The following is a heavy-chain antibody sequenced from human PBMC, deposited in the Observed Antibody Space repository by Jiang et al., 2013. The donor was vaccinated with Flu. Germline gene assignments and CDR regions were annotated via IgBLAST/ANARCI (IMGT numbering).Heavy chain of an antibody. D-gene: IGHD3-10*01. V-gene: IGHV2-70*01. CDR2: IDWDDDK. CDR3: ARTEYYYGSGSYYKDYYGMDV. Sequence: PTQTLTLTCTFSGFSLSTSGMCVSWIRQPPGKALEWLALIDWDDDKYYSTSLKTRLTISKDTSKNQAVLTMTNMDPVDTATYYCARTEYYYGSGSYYKDYYGMDVWGQGTTVTVSS. J-gene: IGHJ6*02. CDR1: GFSLSTSGMC.